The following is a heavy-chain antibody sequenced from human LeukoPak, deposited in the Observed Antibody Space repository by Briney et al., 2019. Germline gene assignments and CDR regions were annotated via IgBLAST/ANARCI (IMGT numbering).Heavy chain of an antibody. Sequence: GGSLRLSCAASGFTFSSYAMHWVRQAPGKGLEWVAVISYDGSNKYYADSVKGRFTISRDNSKNTLYLQMNSLRAEDTAVYYCARDHYGGNSGTYYFDYWGQGTLVTVSS. CDR2: ISYDGSNK. CDR1: GFTFSSYA. CDR3: ARDHYGGNSGTYYFDY. J-gene: IGHJ4*02. V-gene: IGHV3-30-3*01. D-gene: IGHD4-23*01.